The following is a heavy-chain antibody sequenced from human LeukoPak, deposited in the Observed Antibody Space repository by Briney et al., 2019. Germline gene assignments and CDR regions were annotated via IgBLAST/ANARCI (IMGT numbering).Heavy chain of an antibody. CDR1: GFTFDDYA. CDR3: AKGPDSNHIDY. V-gene: IGHV3-9*01. CDR2: ISWNSGSI. J-gene: IGHJ4*02. D-gene: IGHD4-11*01. Sequence: PGGSLRLSCAASGFTFDDYAMHWFRQAPGKGLEWVSGISWNSGSIGYADSEKGRFTISRDNAKNSLNLQMNSLRAEDTALYYCAKGPDSNHIDYWGQGTLVTVSS.